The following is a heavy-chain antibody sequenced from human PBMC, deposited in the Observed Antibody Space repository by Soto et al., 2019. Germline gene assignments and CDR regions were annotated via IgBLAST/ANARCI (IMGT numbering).Heavy chain of an antibody. D-gene: IGHD1-20*01. J-gene: IGHJ3*02. V-gene: IGHV3-72*01. CDR2: SRNKANKYST. CDR3: VRGYNSFDI. Sequence: EVQLVESGGGLVQPGGSLRLSCIVSGFTFSDHYMDWVRQAPGKGLEWVGRSRNKANKYSTEYAAPVRGRFTVSREDSKNLLNLEMNSLKIEDTAVYFCVRGYNSFDIWGRGTMVTVSS. CDR1: GFTFSDHY.